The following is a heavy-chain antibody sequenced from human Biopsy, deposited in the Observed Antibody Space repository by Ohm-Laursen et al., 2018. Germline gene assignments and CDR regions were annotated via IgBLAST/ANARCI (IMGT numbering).Heavy chain of an antibody. D-gene: IGHD2/OR15-2a*01. V-gene: IGHV1-69*06. Sequence: SSVKVSCKASGYNFDIYPLFWVRQAPGQGFEWMGGIVPLFETTDSAQKFQGRVTITADRSTTTAYIELSGLTSEDTAVYYCAADIIFTLDSWGQGTLVTVSS. J-gene: IGHJ4*02. CDR1: GYNFDIYP. CDR3: AADIIFTLDS. CDR2: IVPLFETT.